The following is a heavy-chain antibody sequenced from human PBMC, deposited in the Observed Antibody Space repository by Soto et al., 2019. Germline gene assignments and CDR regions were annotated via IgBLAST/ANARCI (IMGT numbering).Heavy chain of an antibody. Sequence: QVQLVQSGAEVKKPGASVKVSCKASGYTFTSYYMHWVRQAPGQGLEWMGIINPSGGSTSYAQKFQGRVTMTRDTSTSTVYMELSSLRSEDTAVYYCARDRGDGYGLYYFDYWGQGTLVTVSS. CDR3: ARDRGDGYGLYYFDY. V-gene: IGHV1-46*01. CDR2: INPSGGST. J-gene: IGHJ4*02. CDR1: GYTFTSYY. D-gene: IGHD5-12*01.